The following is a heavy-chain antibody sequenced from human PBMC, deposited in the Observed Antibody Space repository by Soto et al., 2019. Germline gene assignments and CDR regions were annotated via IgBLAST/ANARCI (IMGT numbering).Heavy chain of an antibody. Sequence: EVQLVESGGGFVQPGWSLRLSCVASRLSFTNAWMSWVRQAPGKGPEWVGRIKSKTDGGTADYAAPVKVRFTISRDDSQNTLYLHLDSLTTEDAALYHCSTDIGIYGLDIWGQGTTVNVSS. CDR2: IKSKTDGGTA. CDR3: STDIGIYGLDI. J-gene: IGHJ6*02. V-gene: IGHV3-15*01. CDR1: RLSFTNAW. D-gene: IGHD1-26*01.